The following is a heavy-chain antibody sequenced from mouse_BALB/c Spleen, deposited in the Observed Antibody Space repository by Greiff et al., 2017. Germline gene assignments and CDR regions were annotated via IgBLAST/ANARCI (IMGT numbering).Heavy chain of an antibody. CDR3: AREYRYGRKY. V-gene: IGHV2-9*02. Sequence: VQVVESGPGLVAPSQSLSITCTVSGFSLTSYGVHWVRQPPGKGLEWLGVIWAGGSTNYNSALMSRLSISKDNSKSQVFLKMNSLQTDDTAMYYCAREYRYGRKYWGQGTLVTVSA. D-gene: IGHD2-14*01. CDR2: IWAGGST. J-gene: IGHJ3*01. CDR1: GFSLTSYG.